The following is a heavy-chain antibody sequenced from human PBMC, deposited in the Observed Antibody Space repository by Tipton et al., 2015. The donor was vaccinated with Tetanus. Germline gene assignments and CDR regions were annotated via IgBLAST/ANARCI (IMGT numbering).Heavy chain of an antibody. D-gene: IGHD1-1*01. J-gene: IGHJ6*02. CDR1: GFTFSSYW. CDR2: INPDGRRT. CDR3: ARRSLTNYGLDV. V-gene: IGHV3-74*01. Sequence: SLRLSCAASGFTFSSYWMTWVRQAPGKGLVWISRINPDGRRTNYADSVKGRFTISRDHAKNTVYLQMNSLRAEDTAVYFCARRSLTNYGLDVWGQGTPVTVSS.